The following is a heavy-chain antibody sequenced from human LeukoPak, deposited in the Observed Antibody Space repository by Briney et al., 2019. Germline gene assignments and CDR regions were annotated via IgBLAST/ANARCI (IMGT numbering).Heavy chain of an antibody. CDR1: GYTLTKLS. D-gene: IGHD2-2*01. Sequence: ASVKVSCKVSGYTLTKLSMHWVRQAPGKGLEWMGGFDPEDGETIYAQKFQGRVTMTEDTSTDTAYMELSSLRSEGTAVYCCATGHDQLLLFNFDYWGQGTLVTVSS. V-gene: IGHV1-24*01. CDR3: ATGHDQLLLFNFDY. J-gene: IGHJ4*02. CDR2: FDPEDGET.